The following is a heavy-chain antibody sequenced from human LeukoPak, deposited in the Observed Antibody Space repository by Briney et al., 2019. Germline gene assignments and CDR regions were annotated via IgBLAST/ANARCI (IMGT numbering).Heavy chain of an antibody. V-gene: IGHV3-53*01. D-gene: IGHD3-22*01. CDR2: IYSGGST. CDR1: GFTVSSNY. Sequence: PGGSLRLSCAASGFTVSSNYMSWVRQAPGKGLEWVSVIYSGGSTYYADSVKGRFTISRDNSKNTLYLQMNSLRAEGTAVYYCASLAYSSGYTYFDYWGQGTLVTVSS. CDR3: ASLAYSSGYTYFDY. J-gene: IGHJ4*02.